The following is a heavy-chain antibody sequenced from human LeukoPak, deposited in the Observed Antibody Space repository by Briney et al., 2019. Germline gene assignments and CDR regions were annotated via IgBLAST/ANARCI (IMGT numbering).Heavy chain of an antibody. Sequence: GGSLRLSCAASGFTFTNYGMHWVRQAIGKGLEWVSGIGTAGDTYYPGSVKGRFTISRENAKNSMYLQMNSLRAGDTAVYYCVRLPPYDSSGYYYDYWGQGTLVTVSS. CDR3: VRLPPYDSSGYYYDY. CDR2: IGTAGDT. D-gene: IGHD3-22*01. V-gene: IGHV3-13*01. CDR1: GFTFTNYG. J-gene: IGHJ4*02.